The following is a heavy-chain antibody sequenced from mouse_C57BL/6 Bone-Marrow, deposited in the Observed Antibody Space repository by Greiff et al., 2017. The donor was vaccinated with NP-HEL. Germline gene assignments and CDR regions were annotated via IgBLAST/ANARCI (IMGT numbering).Heavy chain of an antibody. CDR1: GYTFTSYW. J-gene: IGHJ2*01. CDR2: IDPSGSYT. CDR3: AWLPFDY. V-gene: IGHV1-69*01. D-gene: IGHD2-2*01. Sequence: VQLQQPGAELVMPGASVKLSCKASGYTFTSYWMHWVKQRPGQGLEWIGEIDPSGSYTNYNQKFKGKSTLTVDKSSSTAYMQLSSLTSEDSAVYYCAWLPFDYWGQGTTLTVSS.